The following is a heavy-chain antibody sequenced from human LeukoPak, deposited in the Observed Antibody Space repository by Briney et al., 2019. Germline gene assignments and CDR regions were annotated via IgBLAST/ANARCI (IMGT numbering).Heavy chain of an antibody. CDR2: INPNSGGT. D-gene: IGHD5-12*01. CDR1: GYTFTGYY. J-gene: IGHJ4*02. CDR3: ARDGSGYALRSTTHPPDY. Sequence: VASVKVSCKASGYTFTGYYMHWVRQAPGQGLEGMGWINPNSGGTNYAQKFQGRVTMTRDTSISTAYMELSRLRSDDTAVYYCARDGSGYALRSTTHPPDYWGQGTLVTVSS. V-gene: IGHV1-2*02.